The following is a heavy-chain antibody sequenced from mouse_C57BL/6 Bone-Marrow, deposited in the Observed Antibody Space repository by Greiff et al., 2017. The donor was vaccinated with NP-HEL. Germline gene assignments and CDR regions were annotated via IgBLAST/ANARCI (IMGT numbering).Heavy chain of an antibody. CDR2: ISDGGSYT. CDR1: GFTFSSYA. J-gene: IGHJ4*01. CDR3: ARDPSFITTVVDAMDY. D-gene: IGHD1-1*01. V-gene: IGHV5-4*01. Sequence: EVMLVESGGGLVKPGGSLKLSCAASGFTFSSYAMSWVRQTPEKRLEWVATISDGGSYTYYPDNVKGRFTISRDNAKNNLYLQMSHLKSEDTAMYYCARDPSFITTVVDAMDYWGQGTSVTVSS.